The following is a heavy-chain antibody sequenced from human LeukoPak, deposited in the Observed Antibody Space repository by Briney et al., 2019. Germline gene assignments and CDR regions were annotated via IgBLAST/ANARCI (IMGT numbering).Heavy chain of an antibody. J-gene: IGHJ3*02. CDR3: TTAPVWFGETHAFDI. V-gene: IGHV3-15*01. Sequence: PGGSLRLSCAASGFTFSNAWMSWVRQAPGKGLEWVGRITSKTDVGTTDYAAPVKGRFTIARDDSKNTLYLQMDGLKTEDTAVYYCTTAPVWFGETHAFDIWGQGTMVTVSS. CDR2: ITSKTDVGTT. D-gene: IGHD3-10*01. CDR1: GFTFSNAW.